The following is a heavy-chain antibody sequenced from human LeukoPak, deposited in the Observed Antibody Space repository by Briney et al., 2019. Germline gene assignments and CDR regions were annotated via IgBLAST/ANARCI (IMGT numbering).Heavy chain of an antibody. CDR2: ISSSSSYI. CDR1: GFTFSSYS. CDR3: ARGPGGYDN. Sequence: GGSLRLSCAASGFTFSSYSMNWVRQAPGKGLEWVSSISSSSSYIYYADSVKGRFTISRDNSKNTLFLQMNSLRVEDTAVYYCARGPGGYDNWGQGTLVTVSS. J-gene: IGHJ4*02. V-gene: IGHV3-21*01. D-gene: IGHD3-16*01.